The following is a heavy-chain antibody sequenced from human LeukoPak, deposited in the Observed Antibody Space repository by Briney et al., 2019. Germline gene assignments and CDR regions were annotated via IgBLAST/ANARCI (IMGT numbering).Heavy chain of an antibody. V-gene: IGHV3-33*01. CDR2: IWYDGNNK. CDR1: GFTFSNYG. Sequence: SGGSLRLSCAASGFTFSNYGMHWVRQAPGKGLEWVALIWYDGNNKYYADSVKGRFTISRDNSKNTLYLQLNSLRAEDKAVYYCARQHCSGGDCYFFDWGQGTLVTVSS. D-gene: IGHD2-15*01. J-gene: IGHJ4*02. CDR3: ARQHCSGGDCYFFD.